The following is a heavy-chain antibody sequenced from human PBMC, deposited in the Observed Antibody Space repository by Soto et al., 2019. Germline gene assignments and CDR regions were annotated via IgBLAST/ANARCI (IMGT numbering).Heavy chain of an antibody. CDR1: GFTFSGHW. V-gene: IGHV3-7*04. J-gene: IGHJ4*02. CDR2: IKEDGSEK. CDR3: ARAGSNRFGL. D-gene: IGHD6-13*01. Sequence: EEQLVESGGGLVQPGGSLRVSCAASGFTFSGHWMTWVRQAPGKGLEWVASIKEDGSEKKYVDSAKGRFTISRDNAKKSLYLQMNSLRGDDPAVYYCARAGSNRFGLWGQGTLVTVSS.